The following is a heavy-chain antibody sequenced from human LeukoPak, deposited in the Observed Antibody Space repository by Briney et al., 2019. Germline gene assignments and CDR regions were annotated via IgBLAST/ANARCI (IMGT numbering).Heavy chain of an antibody. CDR3: ARDEIEVTMVRGVPFDY. CDR1: GYTFTSYG. CDR2: ISAYNGNT. Sequence: ASVKVSCKASGYTFTSYGISWVRQAPGQGLEWMGWISAYNGNTNYAQKLQGRVTMTTDTSTSTAYMELRSLRSDDTAVYYCARDEIEVTMVRGVPFDYWGQGTLVTVSS. V-gene: IGHV1-18*01. J-gene: IGHJ4*02. D-gene: IGHD3-10*01.